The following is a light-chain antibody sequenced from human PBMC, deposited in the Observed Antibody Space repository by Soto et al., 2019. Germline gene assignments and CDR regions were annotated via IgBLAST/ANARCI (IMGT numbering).Light chain of an antibody. CDR1: SSDVGAYDY. V-gene: IGLV2-8*01. Sequence: QSALTQPPSASGSPGQSVTISCTGTSSDVGAYDYVSWYQQHPGKAPKLIIFEVSERPSGVPDRFSGSKSGNTASLTVSGLQAEDEADYYCNSYAGSNNVFGTGNKLTVL. J-gene: IGLJ1*01. CDR2: EVS. CDR3: NSYAGSNNV.